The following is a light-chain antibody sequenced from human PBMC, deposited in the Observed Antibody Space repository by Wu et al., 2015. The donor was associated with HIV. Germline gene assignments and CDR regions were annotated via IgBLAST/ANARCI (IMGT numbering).Light chain of an antibody. Sequence: IQLTQSPSSLSASIGDRVNITCRASQDIFTYLAWYQQTPGKAPRVLIYDASTLQSGVSSRFIGSGSGADFTLTISGLQREDFAVYFCQQLNSFPLTFGQGSRLEI. J-gene: IGKJ5*01. CDR3: QQLNSFPLT. CDR1: QDIFTY. V-gene: IGKV1-13*02. CDR2: DAS.